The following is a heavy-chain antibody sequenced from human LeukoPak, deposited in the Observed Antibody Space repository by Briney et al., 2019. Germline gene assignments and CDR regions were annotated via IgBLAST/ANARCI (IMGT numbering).Heavy chain of an antibody. CDR2: IYYSGST. Sequence: IPSETLSLTCTVSGGSISSYYWSWIRQPPGKGLEWIGYIYYSGSTNYNPSLKSRVTISVDTSKNQFSLKLSSVTAADTAVYYCAISLFGVALDIWGQGTMVAVSS. CDR1: GGSISSYY. J-gene: IGHJ3*02. V-gene: IGHV4-59*01. D-gene: IGHD3-16*01. CDR3: AISLFGVALDI.